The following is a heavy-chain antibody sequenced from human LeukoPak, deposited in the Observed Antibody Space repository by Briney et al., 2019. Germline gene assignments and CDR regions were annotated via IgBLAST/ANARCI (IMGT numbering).Heavy chain of an antibody. CDR1: GYTFTGYY. CDR3: AREEGEAAGPSY. D-gene: IGHD6-13*01. J-gene: IGHJ4*02. CDR2: INPNSGGT. V-gene: IGHV1-2*02. Sequence: ASVKVSCKASGYTFTGYYMHWVRHAPGQGLEWMGWINPNSGGTNYAQKFQGRVTMTRDTSISTAYMELSRLRSDDTAVYYCAREEGEAAGPSYWGQGTLVTVSS.